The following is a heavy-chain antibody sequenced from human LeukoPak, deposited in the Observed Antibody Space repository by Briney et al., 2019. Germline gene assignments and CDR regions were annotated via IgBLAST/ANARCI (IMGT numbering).Heavy chain of an antibody. V-gene: IGHV1-46*01. CDR3: ARGRCSGGSCYSAPDY. D-gene: IGHD2-15*01. Sequence: ASVKVSCKASGYTFTSYYMHWARQAPGQGLEWMGIINPSGGSTSYAQKFQGRVTMTRDMSTSAVYMELSSLRSEDTAVYYCARGRCSGGSCYSAPDYWGQGTLVTVSS. CDR2: INPSGGST. J-gene: IGHJ4*02. CDR1: GYTFTSYY.